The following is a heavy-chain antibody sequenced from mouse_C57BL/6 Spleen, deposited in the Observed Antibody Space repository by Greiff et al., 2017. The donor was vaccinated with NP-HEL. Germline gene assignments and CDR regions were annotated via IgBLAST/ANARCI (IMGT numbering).Heavy chain of an antibody. D-gene: IGHD3-1*01. V-gene: IGHV1-52*01. CDR2: IDPSDSET. Sequence: VQLQQPGAELVRPGSSVKLSCKASGYTFTSYWMHWVKQRPIQGLEWIGNIDPSDSETHYNQKFKDKATLTVDKSSSTAYMQLSSLTSEDSAVYYCARSGRKNAMDYWGQGTSVTVSS. J-gene: IGHJ4*01. CDR1: GYTFTSYW. CDR3: ARSGRKNAMDY.